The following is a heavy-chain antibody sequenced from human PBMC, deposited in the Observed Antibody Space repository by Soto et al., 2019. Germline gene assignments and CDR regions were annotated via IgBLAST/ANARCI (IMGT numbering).Heavy chain of an antibody. D-gene: IGHD2-2*01. V-gene: IGHV3-23*01. J-gene: IGHJ6*02. CDR2: IGGSGANT. CDR3: AKGGPASYYYGMDV. CDR1: GFTFSSYA. Sequence: SLRLSCAASGFTFSSYAMSWVRQAPGKGLEWVSAIGGSGANTYYADSVKGRFTISRDNSENTLYLQMNSLRAEDTAVYYCAKGGPASYYYGMDVWGQGTTVTVYS.